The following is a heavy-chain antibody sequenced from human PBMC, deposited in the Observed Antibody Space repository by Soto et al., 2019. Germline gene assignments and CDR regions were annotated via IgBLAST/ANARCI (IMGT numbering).Heavy chain of an antibody. CDR3: ARVRPYQPTPFDY. CDR1: GFTFSSYG. CDR2: IWYDGSNK. D-gene: IGHD2-2*01. Sequence: PGGSLRLSCAASGFTFSSYGMHWVRQAPGKGLEWVAVIWYDGSNKYYADSVKGRFTISRDNSKNTLYLQMNSLRAEDTAVYYCARVRPYQPTPFDYWGQGTLVTVSS. J-gene: IGHJ4*02. V-gene: IGHV3-33*01.